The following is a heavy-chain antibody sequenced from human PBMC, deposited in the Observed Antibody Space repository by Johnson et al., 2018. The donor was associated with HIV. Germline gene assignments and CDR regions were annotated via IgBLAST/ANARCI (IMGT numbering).Heavy chain of an antibody. CDR3: ARDRAIVVAYDAFDI. D-gene: IGHD3-22*01. CDR1: GFTFSSNA. V-gene: IGHV3-30-3*01. CDR2: ISFDGTNT. J-gene: IGHJ3*02. Sequence: QVQLVESGGGVVQPGRSLRLSCAASGFTFSSNAMHWVRQSPGKGLEWVAVISFDGTNTYYGDSVKGRFTISRDNSKNTLYLQMNSLRPEDTAVYYCARDRAIVVAYDAFDIWGQGTMVTVSS.